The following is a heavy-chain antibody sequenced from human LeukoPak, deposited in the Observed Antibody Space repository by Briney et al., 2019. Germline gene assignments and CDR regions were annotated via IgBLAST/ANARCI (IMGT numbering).Heavy chain of an antibody. J-gene: IGHJ4*02. Sequence: GASVKVSCKASGYTFTSYDINWVRQATGQGLEWMGWMNPNSGNTGYAQKFQGRVTMTRNTSISTAYMELSSLRSEDTAVYYCARSRSIAVAGRREFDYWGQGTLVTVSS. V-gene: IGHV1-8*01. D-gene: IGHD6-19*01. CDR1: GYTFTSYD. CDR3: ARSRSIAVAGRREFDY. CDR2: MNPNSGNT.